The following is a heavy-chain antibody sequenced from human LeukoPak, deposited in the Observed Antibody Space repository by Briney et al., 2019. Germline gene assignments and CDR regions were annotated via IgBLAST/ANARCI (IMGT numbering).Heavy chain of an antibody. CDR3: ASSGDDSSGYYYPFDY. D-gene: IGHD3-22*01. CDR2: IYYSGST. Sequence: PSGTLSLTCAVSGGSISSSSYYWGWIRQPPGKGLEWIGSIYYSGSTYYNPSLKSRVTISVDTSKNQFSLKLSSVTAADTAVYYCASSGDDSSGYYYPFDYWGQGTLVTVSS. J-gene: IGHJ4*02. CDR1: GGSISSSSYY. V-gene: IGHV4-39*01.